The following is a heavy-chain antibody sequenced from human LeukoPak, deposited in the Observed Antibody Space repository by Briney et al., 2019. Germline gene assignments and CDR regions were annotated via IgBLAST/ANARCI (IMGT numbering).Heavy chain of an antibody. Sequence: SGTLSLTCAVSGDSMSSGSSWSWVRQPPGKGLEWIGEIYDSGSTDLNPSVKSRVTISLDKSKQKFSLNMNSVTAADTAVYYCARGLPAAGLPFDAWGQGMSVTVSS. D-gene: IGHD6-13*01. CDR1: GDSMSSGSS. J-gene: IGHJ4*02. V-gene: IGHV4-4*02. CDR3: ARGLPAAGLPFDA. CDR2: IYDSGST.